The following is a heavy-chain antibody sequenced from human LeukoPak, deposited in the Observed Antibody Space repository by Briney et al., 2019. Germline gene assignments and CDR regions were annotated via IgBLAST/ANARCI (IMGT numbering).Heavy chain of an antibody. V-gene: IGHV4-39*01. D-gene: IGHD3-16*01. CDR1: GGSISTGNYW. Sequence: SETLSLICDVSGGSISTGNYWWGWLRQPPGKGLEWIGIIFHTGKTHDNPSLRGRVSMSVDTSKNQFSLRLSAVTAADTAVYYCARQMGVGVWALDYWGQGALVTVSS. J-gene: IGHJ4*02. CDR2: IFHTGKT. CDR3: ARQMGVGVWALDY.